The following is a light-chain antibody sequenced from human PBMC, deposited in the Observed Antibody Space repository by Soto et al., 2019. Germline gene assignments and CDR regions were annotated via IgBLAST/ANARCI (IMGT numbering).Light chain of an antibody. CDR3: QQYNSHPLT. V-gene: IGKV1-5*03. Sequence: DIQMTQSPSTLSASVGERVTITCRASQSISAWLAWYQQKPGKAPKLLIYKASNVETGVPSRFSGSGSGTEFTLTISSLQPDDFATYYCQQYNSHPLTFGQGTRLEIK. CDR1: QSISAW. CDR2: KAS. J-gene: IGKJ5*01.